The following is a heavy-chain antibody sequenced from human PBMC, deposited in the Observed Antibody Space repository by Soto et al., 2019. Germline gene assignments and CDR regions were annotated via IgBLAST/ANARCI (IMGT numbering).Heavy chain of an antibody. CDR2: IYYSGST. J-gene: IGHJ3*02. Sequence: PSDTLSLTCTVSGGSISSYYWSWIRQPPGKGLEWIGYIYYSGSTNYNPSLKSRVTISVDTSKNQFSLKLSSVTAADTAVYYCALEGESNAFDIWGQGTMVTVSS. V-gene: IGHV4-59*01. CDR1: GGSISSYY. CDR3: ALEGESNAFDI.